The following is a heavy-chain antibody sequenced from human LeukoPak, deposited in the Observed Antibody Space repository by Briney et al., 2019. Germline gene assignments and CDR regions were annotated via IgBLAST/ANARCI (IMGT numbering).Heavy chain of an antibody. J-gene: IGHJ3*02. Sequence: PGGSLRLSCAASGFTFSSYAMSWVRQAPGKGLEWVSAISGSGGSTYYADSVKGRFTISRDNSKNTLYLQMNSLRAEDTAVYYCAKSPGGQPRLGVAFDIWGQGAMVTVSS. D-gene: IGHD3-10*01. CDR1: GFTFSSYA. CDR3: AKSPGGQPRLGVAFDI. CDR2: ISGSGGST. V-gene: IGHV3-23*01.